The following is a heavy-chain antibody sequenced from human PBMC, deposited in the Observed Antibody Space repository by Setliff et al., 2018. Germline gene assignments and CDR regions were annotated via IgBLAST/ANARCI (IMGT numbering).Heavy chain of an antibody. D-gene: IGHD1-26*01. CDR1: GYSFSTYA. Sequence: GASVKVSCKASGYSFSTYAMHWVRQAPGQRLEWMGGFDPEDGETIYAQKFQGRVAMTEDTSTDTAYMELSSLRSEDTAVYYCATSYSGSYYGYWGQGTLVTVSS. V-gene: IGHV1-24*01. J-gene: IGHJ4*02. CDR2: FDPEDGET. CDR3: ATSYSGSYYGY.